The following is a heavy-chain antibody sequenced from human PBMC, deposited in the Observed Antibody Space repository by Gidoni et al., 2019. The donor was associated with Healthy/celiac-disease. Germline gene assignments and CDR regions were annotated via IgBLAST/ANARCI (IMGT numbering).Heavy chain of an antibody. D-gene: IGHD3-16*02. CDR1: GFTFSAYY. V-gene: IGHV3-11*01. CDR3: ARDYYDYIWGSYRLPLDY. Sequence: QVQLVASGGGLVKPGGSLRLSCAASGFTFSAYYMSWIRQAPGKGLEWVSYISSSGSTIYYADSVKGRFTISRDNAKNSLYLQMNSLRAEDTAVYYCARDYYDYIWGSYRLPLDYWGQGTLVTVSS. CDR2: ISSSGSTI. J-gene: IGHJ4*02.